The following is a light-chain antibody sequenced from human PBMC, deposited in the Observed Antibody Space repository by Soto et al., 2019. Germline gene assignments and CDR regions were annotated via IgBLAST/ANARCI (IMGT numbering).Light chain of an antibody. V-gene: IGKV1-39*01. CDR2: AAS. Sequence: DLQMTQSPSSLSASVGDRVTITCRASQSISSYLNWYQQKPGKAPKLLIYAASSLQSGVPSRFSGSGSGTHFTLTISSLQPEDFATYYCQQSYSTLTFGPGTKVDIK. CDR1: QSISSY. J-gene: IGKJ3*01. CDR3: QQSYSTLT.